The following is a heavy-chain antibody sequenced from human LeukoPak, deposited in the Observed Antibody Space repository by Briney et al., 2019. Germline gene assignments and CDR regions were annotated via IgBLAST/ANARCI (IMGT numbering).Heavy chain of an antibody. CDR3: AREVIVVVPAALRDYYYGMDV. V-gene: IGHV1-18*01. CDR1: GYTFTSYG. Sequence: ASVKVSCKASGYTFTSYGISWVRQAPGQGLEWMGWISAYNGNTNYAQKLQGRVTMTTDTSTSTAYMELRSMRSDDTAVYYWAREVIVVVPAALRDYYYGMDVWGQGTTVTVSS. D-gene: IGHD2-2*01. CDR2: ISAYNGNT. J-gene: IGHJ6*02.